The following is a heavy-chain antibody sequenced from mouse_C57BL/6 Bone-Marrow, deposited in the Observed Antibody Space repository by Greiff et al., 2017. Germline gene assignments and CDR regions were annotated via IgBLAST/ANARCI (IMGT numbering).Heavy chain of an antibody. CDR1: GYTFTGYW. V-gene: IGHV1-9*01. CDR2: ILPGSGST. D-gene: IGHD2-14*01. J-gene: IGHJ3*01. Sequence: QVQLQQSGAELMKPGASVKLSCKATGYTFTGYWIEWVKQRPGHGLEWIGAILPGSGSTNDNEKFKGKATFTADTSSNTAYMQLSSLTTEDSAIYYCARIGYCWCAYWGQGTLVTVSA. CDR3: ARIGYCWCAY.